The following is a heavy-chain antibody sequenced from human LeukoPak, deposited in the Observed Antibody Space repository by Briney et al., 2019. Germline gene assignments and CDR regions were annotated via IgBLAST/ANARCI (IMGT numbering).Heavy chain of an antibody. CDR3: AAYYYDSSALDY. CDR1: GGTFSSYA. CDR2: IIPIFGTA. J-gene: IGHJ4*02. V-gene: IGHV1-69*01. Sequence: GSSVTVSCKASGGTFSSYAISWVRQAPGQGLEWMGGIIPIFGTANYAQKFQGRVTITADESTSTAYMELSSLRSEDTAVYYCAAYYYDSSALDYWGQGTLVTVSS. D-gene: IGHD3-22*01.